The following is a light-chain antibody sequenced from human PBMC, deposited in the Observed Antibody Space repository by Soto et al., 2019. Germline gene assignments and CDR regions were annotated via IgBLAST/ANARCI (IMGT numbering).Light chain of an antibody. CDR2: DAS. J-gene: IGKJ1*01. V-gene: IGKV1-5*01. CDR1: QSVSGW. Sequence: EIQMTQSPSTLSASVGDTVTVTCRASQSVSGWLAWYQQKPGEAPKLLIYDASSLESGVPSRFSGSGSGTEFTLTICSLQPDDFATYYCQQYNSYSGTFGQGTKVDIK. CDR3: QQYNSYSGT.